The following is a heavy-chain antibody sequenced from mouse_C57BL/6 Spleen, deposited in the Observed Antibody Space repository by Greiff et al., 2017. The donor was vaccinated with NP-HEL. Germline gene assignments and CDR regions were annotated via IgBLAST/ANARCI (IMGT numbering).Heavy chain of an antibody. CDR2: INYDGSST. CDR1: GFTFSDYY. D-gene: IGHD1-1*01. V-gene: IGHV5-16*01. Sequence: EVQVVESEGGLVQPGSSMKLSCTASGFTFSDYYMAWVRQVPEKGLEWVANINYDGSSTYYLDSLKSRFIISRENAKNILYLQMSSLKSEDTATYYCAREGTVPWYFDVWGTGTTVTVSS. CDR3: AREGTVPWYFDV. J-gene: IGHJ1*03.